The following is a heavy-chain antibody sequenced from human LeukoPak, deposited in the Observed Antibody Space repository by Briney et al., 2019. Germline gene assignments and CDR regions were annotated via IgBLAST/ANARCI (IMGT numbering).Heavy chain of an antibody. Sequence: ASVKFSCKASGGIFSTYAISWVRQAPGQGLEWMGEIMPMFATTNYAQRFQDRVTITADKATTTAYMELSSLTPEDTAIYYCARGVRFVADCPSSTCCTPDFWGQGTLVTVSS. D-gene: IGHD2-2*02. J-gene: IGHJ4*02. V-gene: IGHV1-69*06. CDR2: IMPMFATT. CDR3: ARGVRFVADCPSSTCCTPDF. CDR1: GGIFSTYA.